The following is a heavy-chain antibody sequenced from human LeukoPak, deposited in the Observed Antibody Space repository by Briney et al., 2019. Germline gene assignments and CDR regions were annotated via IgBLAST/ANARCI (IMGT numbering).Heavy chain of an antibody. V-gene: IGHV1-2*02. D-gene: IGHD3-22*01. J-gene: IGHJ3*02. CDR1: GYTFTGYY. Sequence: ASVKVSCTASGYTFTGYYMHWVRQAPGQGLEWMGWINPNSGGTNYAQKFQGRVTMTRDTSISTAYMELSRLRSDDTAVYYCATRSYYDSSGLSAFDIWGQGTMVTVSS. CDR3: ATRSYYDSSGLSAFDI. CDR2: INPNSGGT.